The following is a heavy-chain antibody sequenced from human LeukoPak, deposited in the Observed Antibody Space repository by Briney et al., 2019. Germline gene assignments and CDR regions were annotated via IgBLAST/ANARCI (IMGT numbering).Heavy chain of an antibody. J-gene: IGHJ4*02. Sequence: GGSLRLSCAASGFTFDDYAMHWVRQAPGKGLEWVSGISWNSGSIDYADSVKGRFTISRDNAKNSLFLQMNSLRAEDTALYYCAKDKVSDFYGSGSPATGYYFDYWGQGTLVIVSS. CDR3: AKDKVSDFYGSGSPATGYYFDY. D-gene: IGHD3-10*01. CDR1: GFTFDDYA. CDR2: ISWNSGSI. V-gene: IGHV3-9*01.